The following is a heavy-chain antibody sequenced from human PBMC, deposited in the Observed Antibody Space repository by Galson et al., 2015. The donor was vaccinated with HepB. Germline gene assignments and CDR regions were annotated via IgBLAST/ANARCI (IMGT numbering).Heavy chain of an antibody. D-gene: IGHD3-22*01. CDR2: ISYDGSNK. Sequence: SLRLSCAASGFTFSSYAMHWVRQAPGKGLEWVAVISYDGSNKYYADSVKGRFTISRDNSKNTLYLQMNSLRAEDTAVYYCAKDWNYYDSSGYYDAFDIWGQGTMVTVSS. V-gene: IGHV3-30*04. J-gene: IGHJ3*02. CDR1: GFTFSSYA. CDR3: AKDWNYYDSSGYYDAFDI.